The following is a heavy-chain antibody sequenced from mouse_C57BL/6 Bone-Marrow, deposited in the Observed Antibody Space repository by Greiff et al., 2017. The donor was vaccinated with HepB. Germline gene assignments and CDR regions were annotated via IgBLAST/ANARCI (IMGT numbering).Heavy chain of an antibody. J-gene: IGHJ4*01. CDR1: GYTFTDYY. Sequence: VQLKHSGPELVKPGASVKISCKASGYTFTDYYMNWVKQSHGKSLEWIGDINPNNGGTSYNQKFKGKATLTVDKSSSTAYMELRSLTSEDSAVYYCEVVAPYAMDYWGQGTSVTVSS. CDR3: EVVAPYAMDY. CDR2: INPNNGGT. D-gene: IGHD1-1*01. V-gene: IGHV1-26*01.